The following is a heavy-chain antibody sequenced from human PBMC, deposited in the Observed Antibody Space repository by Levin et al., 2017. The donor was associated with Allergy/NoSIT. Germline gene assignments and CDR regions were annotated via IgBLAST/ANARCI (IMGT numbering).Heavy chain of an antibody. CDR2: IYYSGST. J-gene: IGHJ6*03. Sequence: SQTLSLTCTVSGGSISSSSYYWGWIRQPPGKGLELIGSIYYSGSTYYNPSLKSRVTISVDTSKNQFSVKLSSVTAPYTAVYDCARAWGDSRYYYYYYMDVWGNGSMVTVSS. V-gene: IGHV4-39*01. CDR1: GGSISSSSYY. D-gene: IGHD3-16*01. CDR3: ARAWGDSRYYYYYYMDV.